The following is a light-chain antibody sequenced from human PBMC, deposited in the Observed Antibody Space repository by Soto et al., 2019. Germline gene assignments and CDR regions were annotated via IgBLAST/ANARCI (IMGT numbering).Light chain of an antibody. CDR1: QSVSSSY. CDR2: GAS. CDR3: QQYGSSRLT. V-gene: IGKV3-20*01. J-gene: IGKJ4*01. Sequence: EIVLTQSPATLSLSPGERATLSCSASQSVSSSYLVWYQQKPGQAPRLLIYGASSRATGIPDRFSGSGSGTDFTLTISRLEPEDFAVYYCQQYGSSRLTFGGGTKVDIK.